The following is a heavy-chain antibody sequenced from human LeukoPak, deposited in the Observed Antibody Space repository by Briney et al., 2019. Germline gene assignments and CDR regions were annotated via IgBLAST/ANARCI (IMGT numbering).Heavy chain of an antibody. CDR1: GYTFTGYY. V-gene: IGHV1-2*02. D-gene: IGHD3-10*01. CDR2: INPNSGGT. Sequence: GASVKVSCKASGYTFTGYYIHWVRQAPGQGLEWMGWINPNSGGTSYAQKFQGRVTMTRDTSISTAYMELSRLRSDDTAVYYCARDMVRGVRTAGYWGQGTLVTVSS. CDR3: ARDMVRGVRTAGY. J-gene: IGHJ4*02.